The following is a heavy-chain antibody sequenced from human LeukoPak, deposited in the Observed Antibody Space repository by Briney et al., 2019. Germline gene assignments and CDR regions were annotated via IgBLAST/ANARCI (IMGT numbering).Heavy chain of an antibody. CDR2: IRYDGSNK. J-gene: IGHJ4*02. V-gene: IGHV3-30*02. Sequence: PGGSLRLSCAASGFTFSSYAMHWVRQVPGKGLEWVASIRYDGSNKYYADSVKGRFTISRDNSKNTLYLQMNSLRAEDTAVYYCAKPYYYGSGSYYDYWGQGTLVTVSS. CDR1: GFTFSSYA. CDR3: AKPYYYGSGSYYDY. D-gene: IGHD3-10*01.